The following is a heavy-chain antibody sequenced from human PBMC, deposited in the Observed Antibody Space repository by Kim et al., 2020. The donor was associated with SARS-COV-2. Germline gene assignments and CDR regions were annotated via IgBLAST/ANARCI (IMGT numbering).Heavy chain of an antibody. Sequence: GGSLRLSCVASGFTFSDYYMSWFRQAPGKGLEWVSYISSSGTTIYYADSVKGRFTISRDNTKNSLHLQMNSLRPQDTAVYFCAREGRDGYNPTFDSWGQGTLVTVSS. CDR3: AREGRDGYNPTFDS. CDR1: GFTFSDYY. V-gene: IGHV3-11*01. J-gene: IGHJ4*02. D-gene: IGHD5-12*01. CDR2: ISSSGTTI.